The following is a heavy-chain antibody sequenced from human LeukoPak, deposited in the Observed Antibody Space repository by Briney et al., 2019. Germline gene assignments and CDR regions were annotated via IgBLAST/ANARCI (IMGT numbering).Heavy chain of an antibody. V-gene: IGHV1-69*01. CDR2: IIPIFGTA. CDR3: AVSLRGLRYFDY. J-gene: IGHJ4*02. D-gene: IGHD4-17*01. CDR1: GGTFSSYA. Sequence: GSSVKVSCKASGGTFSSYAISWVRQAPGQGLEWMGGIIPIFGTANYAQKFQGRVTITADESTSTAYMELSSLRSEDTAVYYCAVSLRGLRYFDYWGQGTLVIVSS.